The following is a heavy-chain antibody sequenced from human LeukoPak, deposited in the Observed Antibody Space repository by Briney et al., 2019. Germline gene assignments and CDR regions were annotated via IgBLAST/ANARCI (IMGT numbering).Heavy chain of an antibody. J-gene: IGHJ4*02. CDR3: ARGGRGYSYGLLRVFDY. CDR1: GYTFTSYD. D-gene: IGHD5-18*01. CDR2: MNPNSGNT. V-gene: IGHV1-8*01. Sequence: GASVKVSCKASGYTFTSYDITWVRQAPGQGLEWMGWMNPNSGNTGYAQKFQGRVTMTRNTSISTAYMELSSLRSEDTAVYYCARGGRGYSYGLLRVFDYWGQGTLVTVSS.